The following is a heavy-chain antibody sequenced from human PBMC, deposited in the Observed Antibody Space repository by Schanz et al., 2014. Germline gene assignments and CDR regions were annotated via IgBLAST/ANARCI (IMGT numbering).Heavy chain of an antibody. D-gene: IGHD3-10*01. CDR1: GFIFSDYY. CDR3: AKGSGSGTYSNVDY. CDR2: INAGSSHT. J-gene: IGHJ4*02. Sequence: QVQLVESGGGLVKPGGSLRLSCAASGFIFSDYYMSWIRQAPGKGMECIEYINAGSSHTYFAESVKGRFTISRDNAKNALYLQMNSLGLEDTGVYFCAKGSGSGTYSNVDYWGQGTLVTVSS. V-gene: IGHV3-11*06.